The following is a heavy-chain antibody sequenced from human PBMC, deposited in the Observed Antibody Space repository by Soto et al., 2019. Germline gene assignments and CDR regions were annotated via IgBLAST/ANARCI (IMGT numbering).Heavy chain of an antibody. CDR1: GGSISSGDFS. CDR2: IYYSGNI. J-gene: IGHJ4*02. CDR3: ARVRGFGDIFVS. V-gene: IGHV4-30-2*01. Sequence: QLQLQESGSGLVKPSQTLSLTCAVSGGSISSGDFSWSWVRQPPGKGLEWIGYIYYSGNIYSNPSLESRVTISADRSRNHFSLNLTSVTAADTAIYYWARVRGFGDIFVSWGQGTLVTVSS. D-gene: IGHD3-3*02.